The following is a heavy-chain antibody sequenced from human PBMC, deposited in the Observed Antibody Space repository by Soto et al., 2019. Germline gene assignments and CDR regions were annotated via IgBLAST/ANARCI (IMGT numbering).Heavy chain of an antibody. J-gene: IGHJ3*01. Sequence: QVQLQESGPGLVKPSETLSLTCAASSGSIFTTNWWSWVRQSPRRGLQWIGDIYHSGSPKYNPSLKSRVSISIDKSKGRFFLNLTSVTAADTAVYYCARKPDVAPAKVGGGYVFDVWGQGTMVTVSS. CDR2: IYHSGSP. CDR3: ARKPDVAPAKVGGGYVFDV. CDR1: SGSIFTTNW. D-gene: IGHD3-16*01. V-gene: IGHV4-4*02.